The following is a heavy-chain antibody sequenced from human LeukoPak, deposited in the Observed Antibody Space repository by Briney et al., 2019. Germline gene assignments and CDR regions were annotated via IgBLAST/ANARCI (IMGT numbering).Heavy chain of an antibody. CDR3: AVGWKEYYFDY. D-gene: IGHD1-1*01. Sequence: NPSETLSLTCAVYGGSFSGYYWSWIRQPPGKGLEWIGEINHSGSTNYNPSLKSRVTISVGTSKNQFSLKLSSVTAADTAVYYCAVGWKEYYFDYWGQGTLVTVSS. CDR2: INHSGST. J-gene: IGHJ4*02. V-gene: IGHV4-34*01. CDR1: GGSFSGYY.